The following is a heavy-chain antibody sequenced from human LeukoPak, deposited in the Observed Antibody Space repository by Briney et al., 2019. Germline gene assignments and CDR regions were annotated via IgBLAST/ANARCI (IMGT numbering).Heavy chain of an antibody. CDR1: GGSISSYY. CDR2: IYTSGST. D-gene: IGHD1-26*01. J-gene: IGHJ3*02. V-gene: IGHV4-4*07. CDR3: AREDSGSYYFKGRDNAFDI. Sequence: PSETLSLTCTVSGGSISSYYWSWIRQPAGKGLEWIGRIYTSGSTNYDPSLKSRVTMSVDTSKNQFSLKLSSVTAADTAMYYCAREDSGSYYFKGRDNAFDIWGQGTMVTVSS.